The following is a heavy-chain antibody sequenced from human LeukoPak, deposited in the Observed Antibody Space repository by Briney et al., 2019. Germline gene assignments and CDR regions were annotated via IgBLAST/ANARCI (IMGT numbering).Heavy chain of an antibody. CDR1: GFTFSSYA. J-gene: IGHJ4*02. V-gene: IGHV3-23*01. Sequence: GGSLRLSCAASGFTFSSYAMSWVRQAPGKGLEWVSAISGSGGSTYYADSVKGRFTTSRDNSKNTLYLQMNSLRAEDTAVYYCAKAEIVATPGDEGWAIDFDYWGQGTLVTVSS. CDR3: AKAEIVATPGDEGWAIDFDY. D-gene: IGHD5-12*01. CDR2: ISGSGGST.